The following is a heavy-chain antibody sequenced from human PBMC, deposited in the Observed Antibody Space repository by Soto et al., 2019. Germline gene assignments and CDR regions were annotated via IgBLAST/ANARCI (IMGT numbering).Heavy chain of an antibody. Sequence: GGSLRLSCAASGLTFSMYWMHWVRQVPGKGPEWVSRINDDGSSTNYADSVKGRFTISRDNAKNTLYLQMNDLRAEDTAVYYCTRGPRSTSTGTGAFWGQGTLVTVSS. CDR2: INDDGSST. J-gene: IGHJ4*02. CDR3: TRGPRSTSTGTGAF. D-gene: IGHD1-1*01. V-gene: IGHV3-74*01. CDR1: GLTFSMYW.